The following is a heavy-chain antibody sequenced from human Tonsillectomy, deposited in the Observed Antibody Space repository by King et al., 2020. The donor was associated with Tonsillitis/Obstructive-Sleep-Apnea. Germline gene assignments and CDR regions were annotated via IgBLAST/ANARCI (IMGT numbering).Heavy chain of an antibody. CDR2: ISSEGSK. J-gene: IGHJ6*02. D-gene: IGHD6-13*01. CDR3: ARDMGSSWPYYGLDV. CDR1: GFTFSSYA. Sequence: VQLVESGGGVVQPGRSLRLSCGASGFTFSSYAMHWVRQAPGKGLEWVALISSEGSKYYADSVKGRFTSSRDNSKNTLYLQMNSLRVEDTAVYYCARDMGSSWPYYGLDVWGQGTTVTVSS. V-gene: IGHV3-30*04.